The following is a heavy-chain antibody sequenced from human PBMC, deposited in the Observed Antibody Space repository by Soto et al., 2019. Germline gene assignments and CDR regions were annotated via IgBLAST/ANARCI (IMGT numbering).Heavy chain of an antibody. CDR3: ARRQGRVATIRLFDY. Sequence: QVQLQESGPGLVKPSGTLSLTCAVSSGSISSSNWWSWVRQPPGKGLEWIGEIYHSGSTNYNPSLKSRVTISVDKSKNQFPLKLSSVTAADTAVYYCARRQGRVATIRLFDYWGQGTLVTVSS. CDR1: SGSISSSNW. D-gene: IGHD5-12*01. CDR2: IYHSGST. J-gene: IGHJ4*02. V-gene: IGHV4-4*02.